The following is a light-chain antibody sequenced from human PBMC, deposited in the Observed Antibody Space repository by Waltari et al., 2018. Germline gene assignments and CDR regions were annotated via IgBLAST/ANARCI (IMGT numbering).Light chain of an antibody. J-gene: IGLJ1*01. Sequence: QSALPQPASVSGSPGQSIPTPLTGTGRHFWTYNLVSWYQQHPGKAPKLMIYEVSKRPSGVSNRFSGSKSGNTASLTISGLQAEDEADYYCCSYAGGSTFYVFGTETKVTVL. CDR3: CSYAGGSTFYV. CDR2: EVS. CDR1: GRHFWTYNL. V-gene: IGLV2-23*02.